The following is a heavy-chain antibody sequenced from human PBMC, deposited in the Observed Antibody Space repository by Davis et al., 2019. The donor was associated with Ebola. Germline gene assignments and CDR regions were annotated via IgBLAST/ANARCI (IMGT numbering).Heavy chain of an antibody. Sequence: AASVKVSCKASGYSSSDYYMHWVQGAPGKGLEWVGLVDPKTGRTVYAENFQDRVTISADKSTDTAYMELSSLRSEDTAVYYCATNGDGSLDYWGQGTLVTVSS. V-gene: IGHV1-69-2*01. D-gene: IGHD4-17*01. CDR2: VDPKTGRT. CDR1: GYSSSDYY. CDR3: ATNGDGSLDY. J-gene: IGHJ4*02.